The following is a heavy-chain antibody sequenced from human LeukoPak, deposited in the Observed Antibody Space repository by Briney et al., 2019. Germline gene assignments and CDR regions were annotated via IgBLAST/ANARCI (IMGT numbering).Heavy chain of an antibody. V-gene: IGHV3-11*01. CDR3: ARDQAQFGP. Sequence: PGGSLRLSCAASGFTLSDYYMSWIRQAPGSGLEWVSYISSSGSTIYYADSVKGRLTISRDSAKNSLYLQMNDLRAEDTATYYCARDQAQFGPWGQGTLVTVSP. CDR2: ISSSGSTI. J-gene: IGHJ5*02. CDR1: GFTLSDYY.